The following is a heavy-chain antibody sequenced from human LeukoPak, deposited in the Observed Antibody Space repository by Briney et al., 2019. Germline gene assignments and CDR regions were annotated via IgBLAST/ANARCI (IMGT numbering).Heavy chain of an antibody. D-gene: IGHD5-18*01. CDR1: GYTFTGYY. CDR2: INPNSGGT. CDR3: SRDPSEYSYGSGDY. Sequence: ASVKDSCKASGYTFTGYYMHWVRQAPGQGLEWMGWINPNSGGTNYAQKFQGRVTMTRDTSISTAYMELSRLRSDDTAVYYCSRDPSEYSYGSGDYWGQGTLVTVSS. V-gene: IGHV1-2*02. J-gene: IGHJ4*02.